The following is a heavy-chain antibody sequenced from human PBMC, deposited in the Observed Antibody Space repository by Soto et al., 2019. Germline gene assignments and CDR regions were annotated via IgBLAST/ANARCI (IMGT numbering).Heavy chain of an antibody. D-gene: IGHD6-13*01. CDR3: ARDLAAAGPGLDWFDP. Sequence: GGYLRLSCAASGFTFRSYGMYWVRQAPGKGLEWVAVIWYDGSNKYYADSVKGRFTISRDNSKNTLYLQMNSLRAEDTAVYYCARDLAAAGPGLDWFDPWGQGTLVTVSS. V-gene: IGHV3-33*01. J-gene: IGHJ5*02. CDR1: GFTFRSYG. CDR2: IWYDGSNK.